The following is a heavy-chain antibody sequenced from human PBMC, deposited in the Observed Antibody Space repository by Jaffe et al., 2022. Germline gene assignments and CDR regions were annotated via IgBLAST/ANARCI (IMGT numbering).Heavy chain of an antibody. CDR1: GGSFSGYY. D-gene: IGHD3-10*01. CDR2: INHSGST. V-gene: IGHV4-34*01. J-gene: IGHJ4*02. CDR3: ARGEYYGSGSYYYFDY. Sequence: QVQLQQWGAGLLKPSETLSLTCAVYGGSFSGYYWSWIRQPPGKGLEWIGEINHSGSTNYNPSLKSRVTISVDTSKNQFSLKLSSVTAADTAVYYCARGEYYGSGSYYYFDYWGQGTLVTVSS.